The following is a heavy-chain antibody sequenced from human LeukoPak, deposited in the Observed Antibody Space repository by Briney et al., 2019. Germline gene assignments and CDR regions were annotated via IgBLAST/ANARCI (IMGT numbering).Heavy chain of an antibody. Sequence: GASVKVSCKVSGYTLTELSMHWVRQAPGKGLEWMGGFDPEDGETIYAQKFQGRVTMTEDTSTDTAYMELSSLRSEDTAVYCCALGIYGDYEGYYYYGMDVWGQGTTVTVSS. D-gene: IGHD4-17*01. CDR2: FDPEDGET. V-gene: IGHV1-24*01. CDR3: ALGIYGDYEGYYYYGMDV. CDR1: GYTLTELS. J-gene: IGHJ6*02.